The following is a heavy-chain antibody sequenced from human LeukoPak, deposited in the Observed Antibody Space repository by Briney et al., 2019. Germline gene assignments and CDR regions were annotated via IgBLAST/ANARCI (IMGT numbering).Heavy chain of an antibody. J-gene: IGHJ1*01. Sequence: PGGSLRLSCAASGFTFSNYAMSWVRQAPGKGLEWVSTLSGTGGSTYYAHSVKGRFTISRDNPKITLYLQVNILRPEHMAVYYCARVLYNRGYIQYWGQGTLVTVSS. CDR3: ARVLYNRGYIQY. D-gene: IGHD1-14*01. V-gene: IGHV3-23*01. CDR1: GFTFSNYA. CDR2: LSGTGGST.